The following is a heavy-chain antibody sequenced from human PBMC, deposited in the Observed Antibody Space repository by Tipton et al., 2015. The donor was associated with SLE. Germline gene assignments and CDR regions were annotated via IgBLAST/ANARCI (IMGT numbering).Heavy chain of an antibody. CDR2: TYYSGST. D-gene: IGHD6-19*01. Sequence: TLSLTCTVSGGSISSSGYYWGWIRQPPGKGLEWIGNTYYSGSTYYTPSLKSRVTISVDTSKNQFSLKVRSVTAADTAVYYCASQMYSSGWYFDYWGQGTLVTVSS. CDR1: GGSISSSGYY. CDR3: ASQMYSSGWYFDY. V-gene: IGHV4-39*07. J-gene: IGHJ4*02.